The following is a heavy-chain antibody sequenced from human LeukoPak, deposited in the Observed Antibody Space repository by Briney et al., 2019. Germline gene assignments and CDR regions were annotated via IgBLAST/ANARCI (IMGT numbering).Heavy chain of an antibody. J-gene: IGHJ4*02. CDR3: GGFGYEAAVDL. CDR2: IQPTGSET. Sequence: GGSLRLSCAASGFTFSNYWMMWVRQAPGQGPEFLANIQPTGSETYYADRVKGRFTISRDNAKNLLFLQMNTLRGEDTAVYYCGGFGYEAAVDLWGRGNLVTVSS. CDR1: GFTFSNYW. V-gene: IGHV3-7*01. D-gene: IGHD6-13*01.